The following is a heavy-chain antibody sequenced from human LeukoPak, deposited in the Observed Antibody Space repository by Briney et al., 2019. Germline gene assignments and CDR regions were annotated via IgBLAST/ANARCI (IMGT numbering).Heavy chain of an antibody. Sequence: PSETLSLTRTVSGASISSSPYYWGWIRQPPGKGLEWIGSIDNSGTTHYNPSLKSRVIITVDISKNQFSLELNSVTAADTAVYYCARLYRDGSYYYYYMDVWGKGTTVTVS. CDR1: GASISSSPYY. V-gene: IGHV4-39*01. CDR3: ARLYRDGSYYYYYMDV. J-gene: IGHJ6*03. D-gene: IGHD2-2*02. CDR2: IDNSGTT.